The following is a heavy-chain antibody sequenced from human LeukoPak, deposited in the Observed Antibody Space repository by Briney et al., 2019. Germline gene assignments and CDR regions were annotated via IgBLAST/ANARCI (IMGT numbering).Heavy chain of an antibody. CDR2: IYHSGST. CDR1: GGSISSSNW. CDR3: ARDEGYCSSTSCYGNWFDP. V-gene: IGHV4-4*02. D-gene: IGHD2-2*01. J-gene: IGHJ5*02. Sequence: SETLSLTCAVSGGSISSSNWWSWVRQPPGKGLEWIGEIYHSGSTNYNPSLKSRVTISVDKSKNQFSLKLSSVTAADTAVYYCARDEGYCSSTSCYGNWFDPWGQGTLVTVSS.